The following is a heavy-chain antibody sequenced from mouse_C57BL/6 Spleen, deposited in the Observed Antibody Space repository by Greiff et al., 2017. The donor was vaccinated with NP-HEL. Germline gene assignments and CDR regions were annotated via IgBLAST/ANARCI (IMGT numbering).Heavy chain of an antibody. CDR2: ISSGSSTF. Sequence: EVTLEESGGGSVKPGGSLKLSCAASGFTFCDYGMHWVRQAPEKGLEWVAYISSGSSTFYYADTVKGRFTISRDNAKNTLFLQVTSLRSGNTAMYYCARNFYYDGSSLFDYWGQGTTLTVSS. J-gene: IGHJ2*01. V-gene: IGHV5-17*01. CDR3: ARNFYYDGSSLFDY. D-gene: IGHD1-1*01. CDR1: GFTFCDYG.